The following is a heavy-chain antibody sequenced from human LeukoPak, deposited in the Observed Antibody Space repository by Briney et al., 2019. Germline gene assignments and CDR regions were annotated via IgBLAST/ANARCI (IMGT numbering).Heavy chain of an antibody. D-gene: IGHD6-13*01. CDR2: MNPNSGNT. CDR1: GYTFTSYD. V-gene: IGHV1-8*01. CDR3: ARGRIAAAGGDY. Sequence: GASVKVSCKASGYTFTSYDINWVRQATGQGLEWMGWMNPNSGNTGYAQKFQGGVTMTRNTSISTAYMELSSLRSEDTAVYYCARGRIAAAGGDYWGQGTLVTVSS. J-gene: IGHJ4*02.